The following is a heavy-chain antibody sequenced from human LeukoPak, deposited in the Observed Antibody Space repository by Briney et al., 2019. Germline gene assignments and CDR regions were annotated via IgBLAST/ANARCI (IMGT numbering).Heavy chain of an antibody. Sequence: GGSLRLTCAASGFIFSSYGMSWVRQAPGKGLEWVSAISGSGGSTYYADSVKGRFTISRDNSKNTLYLQMNSLRAEDTAVYYRAKDEEGQVTPDYWGQGALVTVSS. CDR2: ISGSGGST. CDR1: GFIFSSYG. CDR3: AKDEEGQVTPDY. V-gene: IGHV3-23*01. D-gene: IGHD5-18*01. J-gene: IGHJ4*02.